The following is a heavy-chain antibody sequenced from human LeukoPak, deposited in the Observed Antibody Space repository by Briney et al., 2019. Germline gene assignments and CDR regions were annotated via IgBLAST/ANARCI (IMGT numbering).Heavy chain of an antibody. CDR2: INNSGST. D-gene: IGHD1-26*01. J-gene: IGHJ4*02. CDR3: ARERGADRDGYFDY. CDR1: GVTFSGFY. Sequence: KASETLSLTCAVYGVTFSGFYWSWLRQAPGKGLEWIVGINNSGSTNYNPSLKRGVITSVDTTKNRFFLQLSSVTAADTAVYYCARERGADRDGYFDYWGQGTLVTGSS. V-gene: IGHV4-34*01.